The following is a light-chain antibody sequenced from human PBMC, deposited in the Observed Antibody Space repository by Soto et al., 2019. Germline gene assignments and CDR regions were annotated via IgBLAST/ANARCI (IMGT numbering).Light chain of an antibody. CDR3: QKYNRTPRT. V-gene: IGKV1-27*01. J-gene: IGKJ1*01. CDR1: QDISDH. CDR2: EAS. Sequence: DFQMTQSPSSLSASVGDRVTITCRASQDISDHLAWYQHKPGKVPKLLIYEASTLLSGVPSRFSGGGSGTEFTLTISSLQPEDVATYYCQKYNRTPRTFGQGTKVELK.